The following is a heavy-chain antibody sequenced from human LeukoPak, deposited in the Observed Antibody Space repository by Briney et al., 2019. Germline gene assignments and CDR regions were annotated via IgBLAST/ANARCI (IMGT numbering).Heavy chain of an antibody. CDR2: ISYDGSNK. Sequence: GGSLRLSCAASGFTFSSYGMHWVRQAPGKGLEWVAVISYDGSNKYYADSVKGRFTISRDNSKNTLYLQMNSLRAEDTAVYYCASNANSGSYYLAYWGQGTLVTVSS. CDR1: GFTFSSYG. V-gene: IGHV3-30*03. J-gene: IGHJ4*02. CDR3: ASNANSGSYYLAY. D-gene: IGHD1-26*01.